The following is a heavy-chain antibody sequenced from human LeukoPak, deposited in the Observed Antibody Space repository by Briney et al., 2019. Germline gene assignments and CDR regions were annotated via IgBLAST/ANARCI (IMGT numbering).Heavy chain of an antibody. CDR3: ASSSSSGINDAFDI. CDR2: IYYSGST. V-gene: IGHV4-39*01. D-gene: IGHD3-22*01. CDR1: GGSISSSSYY. Sequence: SETLSLTCTVSGGSISSSSYYWGWIRQPPGKGLEWIGSIYYSGSTYYNPSLKSRVTISVDTSKNQFSLKLSSVTAADTAVYYCASSSSSGINDAFDIWGQGTMVTVSS. J-gene: IGHJ3*02.